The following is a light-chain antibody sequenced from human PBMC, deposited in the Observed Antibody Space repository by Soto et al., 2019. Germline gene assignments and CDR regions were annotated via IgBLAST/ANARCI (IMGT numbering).Light chain of an antibody. J-gene: IGLJ1*01. CDR2: EGN. CDR3: SSYTSSSTYV. Sequence: QSALTQPPSVSGSPGQPVTISCTGTSSDVGSYNHVSWYQQPPGTAPKLMIYEGNNRPSGVPDRFSGSKSGNTASLTISGLQAEDEADYYCSSYTSSSTYVFGTGTKLTVL. CDR1: SSDVGSYNH. V-gene: IGLV2-18*02.